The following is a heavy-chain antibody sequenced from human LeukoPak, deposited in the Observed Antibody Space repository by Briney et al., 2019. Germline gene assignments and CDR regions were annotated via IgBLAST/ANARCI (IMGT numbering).Heavy chain of an antibody. CDR1: GYSFTNYW. J-gene: IGHJ4*02. V-gene: IGHV5-51*01. CDR2: IYPDDSDT. D-gene: IGHD3-10*01. CDR3: ARRSTLWFGELTATDY. Sequence: GESLNISCKASGYSFTNYWIGWVRQMPGKGLEWMEVIYPDDSDTRYGPSFQGQVTISADKSISTAYLQWSSLKASDTAMYYCARRSTLWFGELTATDYWGQGTLVTVSS.